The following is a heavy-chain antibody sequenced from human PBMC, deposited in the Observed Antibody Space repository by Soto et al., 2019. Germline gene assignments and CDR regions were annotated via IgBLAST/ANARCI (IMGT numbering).Heavy chain of an antibody. J-gene: IGHJ4*02. Sequence: SETLSLTCSVSGDSIRNYYWSWIRQPPGKGLEWLGYIYHTGKTDYNPSLKSRVSMSLDPSKNQFSLKLRSVTAADTAIYYCARSAPDLDFDYWGQGTLVTVSS. CDR2: IYHTGKT. CDR3: ARSAPDLDFDY. V-gene: IGHV4-59*01. CDR1: GDSIRNYY.